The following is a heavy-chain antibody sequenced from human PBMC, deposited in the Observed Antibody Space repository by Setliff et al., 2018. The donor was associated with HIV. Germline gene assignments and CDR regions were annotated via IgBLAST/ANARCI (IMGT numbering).Heavy chain of an antibody. J-gene: IGHJ5*02. CDR1: GFAFSTYA. CDR3: AKDKGSSGWSA. CDR2: ISDSGGGT. D-gene: IGHD6-19*01. Sequence: PGGSLRLSCAASGFAFSTYAMSWVRQAPGKGLEWVSAISDSGGGTYYADSVKGRFTVSRDNSKYTPYLQMNSLRVEDTAVYYCAKDKGSSGWSAWGQGTLVTVSS. V-gene: IGHV3-23*01.